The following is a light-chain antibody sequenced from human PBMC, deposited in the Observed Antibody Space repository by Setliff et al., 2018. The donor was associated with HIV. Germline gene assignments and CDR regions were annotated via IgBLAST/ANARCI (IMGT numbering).Light chain of an antibody. CDR3: SSYTSSSTLL. Sequence: LTQPASVSGFPGQSITISCTGTSSDVGGYNYVSWYQQHPGKAPKVMIYDVSNRPSGVSNRFSGSKSGNTASLTISGLQAEDEADYYCSSYTSSSTLLFGTGTKVTVL. CDR2: DVS. J-gene: IGLJ1*01. V-gene: IGLV2-14*03. CDR1: SSDVGGYNY.